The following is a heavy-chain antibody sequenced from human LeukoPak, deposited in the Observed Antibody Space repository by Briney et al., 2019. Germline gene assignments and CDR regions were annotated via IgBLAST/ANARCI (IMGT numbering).Heavy chain of an antibody. V-gene: IGHV3-11*06. CDR2: ISSTSSYT. Sequence: GGSLRLSCAASGFTFSDYYMSWFRQAPGRGLEWVSYISSTSSYTNYADSVKGRFTISRDNAKNLLYLQMNSLRAEDTAVYYCARDGTGYSKDWGQGTLVTVSS. J-gene: IGHJ4*02. CDR3: ARDGTGYSKD. CDR1: GFTFSDYY. D-gene: IGHD6-13*01.